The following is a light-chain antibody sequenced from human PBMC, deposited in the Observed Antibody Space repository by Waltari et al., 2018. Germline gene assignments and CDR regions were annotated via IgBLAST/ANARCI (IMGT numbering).Light chain of an antibody. CDR2: NTN. V-gene: IGLV8-61*01. J-gene: IGLJ3*02. CDR3: LLYMGNGIWV. CDR1: SGSVSTSYY. Sequence: QTVVTQEPSFSVSPGGTVTLTCGLNSGSVSTSYYPNWYQQTPGQAPPPPPPPALAPPPLINNTNARASGVPDSFSGSILGNKAALTITGAQADDESDYYCLLYMGNGIWVFGVGTKLTVL.